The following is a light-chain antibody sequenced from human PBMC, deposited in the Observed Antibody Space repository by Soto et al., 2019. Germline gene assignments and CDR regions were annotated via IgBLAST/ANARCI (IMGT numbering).Light chain of an antibody. CDR2: DAS. V-gene: IGKV3-15*01. Sequence: VVMTQSPATLSVSPGERATLSCRASQSVRTNLAWYQQKPGQAPRLLIYDASIRATTVPARFRGSGSGTDFTLFISSLQSEDSATYFCQQYNVWPPLTFGGGTKVDIK. CDR3: QQYNVWPPLT. CDR1: QSVRTN. J-gene: IGKJ4*01.